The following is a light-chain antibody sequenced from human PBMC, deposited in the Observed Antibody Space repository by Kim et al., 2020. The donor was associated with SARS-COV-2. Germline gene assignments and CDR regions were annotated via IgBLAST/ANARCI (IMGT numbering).Light chain of an antibody. CDR1: QTISSH. CDR2: AAF. V-gene: IGKV1-39*01. J-gene: IGKJ2*01. CDR3: QQNYITPYT. Sequence: DIQMTQSPSSLSASIGDRVTITCRASQTISSHLNWYQQKPGKAPKLLISAAFSLQSGVPARFSGSGSGTDFTLIISSLQPEDFATYFCQQNYITPYTFGQGTKLEI.